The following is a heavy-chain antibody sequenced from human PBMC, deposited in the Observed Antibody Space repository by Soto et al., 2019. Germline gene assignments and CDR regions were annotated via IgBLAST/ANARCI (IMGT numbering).Heavy chain of an antibody. CDR2: MNPNSGNT. CDR3: ARVYGSGSYYRYYYYGMDV. J-gene: IGHJ6*02. CDR1: GYTFTSYY. Sequence: ASVKVSCKASGYTFTSYYINWVRQATGQGLEWMGWMNPNSGNTGYAQKFQGRVTMTRNTSISTAYMELSSLRSEDTAVYYCARVYGSGSYYRYYYYGMDVWGQGTTVTVSS. D-gene: IGHD3-10*01. V-gene: IGHV1-8*01.